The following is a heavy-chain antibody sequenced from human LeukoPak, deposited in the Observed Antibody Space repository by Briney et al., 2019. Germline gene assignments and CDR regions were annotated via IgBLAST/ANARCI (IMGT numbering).Heavy chain of an antibody. V-gene: IGHV1-69*13. CDR2: IIPIFGTA. Sequence: GASVKVSCKASEGTFSSYAIRWVRQAPGQGLEWMGGIIPIFGTANYAQKFQGRVTITADESTSTAYMELSSLRSEGTAVYYCARRYLSSAEEDYWGQGTLVTVSS. J-gene: IGHJ4*02. D-gene: IGHD6-25*01. CDR1: EGTFSSYA. CDR3: ARRYLSSAEEDY.